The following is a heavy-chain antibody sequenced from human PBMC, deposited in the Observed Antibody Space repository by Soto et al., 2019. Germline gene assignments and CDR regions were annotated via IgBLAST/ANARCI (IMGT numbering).Heavy chain of an antibody. J-gene: IGHJ6*02. D-gene: IGHD1-1*01. Sequence: QVQLVESGGGVVQPGRSLRLSCAASGFTFRSYAMDWVRQAPGKGLEWVAVISYDGSNKYYADSVKGRFTISRDNSKNSLYLQMNSLRAEDTAVYYCARDRLRYNWNDFPYYYYGMDVWGQGTTVTVSS. CDR3: ARDRLRYNWNDFPYYYYGMDV. V-gene: IGHV3-30-3*01. CDR2: ISYDGSNK. CDR1: GFTFRSYA.